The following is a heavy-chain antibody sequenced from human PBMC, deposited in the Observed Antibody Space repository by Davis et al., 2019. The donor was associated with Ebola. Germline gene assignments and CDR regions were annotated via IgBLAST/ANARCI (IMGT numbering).Heavy chain of an antibody. CDR3: ARGYSNWFDP. Sequence: SQTLSLTRAVYGGSFRGYYCSWIRQPPGKGLEWIGEINHSGSTNYNPSLKSRVTISVDTSKNQFSLKLISVTAADTAVYDCARGYSNWFDPWGKGTLVTVSS. V-gene: IGHV4-34*01. D-gene: IGHD4-11*01. J-gene: IGHJ5*02. CDR1: GGSFRGYY. CDR2: INHSGST.